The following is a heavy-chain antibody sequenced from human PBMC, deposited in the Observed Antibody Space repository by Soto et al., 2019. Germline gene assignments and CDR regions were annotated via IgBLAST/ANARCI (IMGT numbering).Heavy chain of an antibody. CDR2: ISGSGSAT. J-gene: IGHJ4*02. Sequence: EVQLLESGGSLVQPGGSLRLSCAASGFSFSTYAMGWVRQAPGKGLEWVSAISGSGSATYYADPVKGRFTISRVSAKDTLYLQMNSLRAGDTAVYYCAKDNKGTGTNVIYDSWGQGSLVTVSS. CDR1: GFSFSTYA. V-gene: IGHV3-23*01. D-gene: IGHD1-7*01. CDR3: AKDNKGTGTNVIYDS.